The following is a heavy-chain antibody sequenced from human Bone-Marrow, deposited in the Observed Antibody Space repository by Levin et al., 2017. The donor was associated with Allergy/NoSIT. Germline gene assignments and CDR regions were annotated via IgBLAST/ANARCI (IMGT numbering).Heavy chain of an antibody. CDR3: AGGGPGNFFYDF. D-gene: IGHD3-10*01. Sequence: GALRLSCAASGITFSTYGMHWVRQAPGKGLEWVAGMSYDGSEKDYADSVKGRFTISRDNSKNTLYLQMSSLGPEDTAVYFCAGGGPGNFFYDFWGQGILVTVSS. CDR1: GITFSTYG. V-gene: IGHV3-30*03. CDR2: MSYDGSEK. J-gene: IGHJ4*02.